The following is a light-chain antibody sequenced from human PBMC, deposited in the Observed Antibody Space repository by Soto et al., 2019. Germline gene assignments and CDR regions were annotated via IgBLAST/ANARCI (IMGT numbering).Light chain of an antibody. CDR1: QSVSSY. J-gene: IGKJ5*01. V-gene: IGKV3-11*01. CDR3: QQRQYWPPIT. CDR2: DTS. Sequence: VLTQSPATLSLSPGVRATLSCRASQSVSSYLAWYQQKPGQAPRLLIYDTSNRATGVPARFSGSGSGTDFTLTISSLEPEDCAIYYCQQRQYWPPITVGQGTRLEIK.